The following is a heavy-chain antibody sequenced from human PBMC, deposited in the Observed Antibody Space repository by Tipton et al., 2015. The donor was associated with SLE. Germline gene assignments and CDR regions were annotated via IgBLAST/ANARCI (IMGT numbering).Heavy chain of an antibody. Sequence: TLSLTCAVSGGSISSGGYSWSWIRQPPGKGLEWIGYIYHSGSTYYNPSLKSRVTISVDTSKNQFSLKLSSVTAADTAVYYCARDLGYKAFDIWGQGTMVTVSS. D-gene: IGHD5-18*01. CDR2: IYHSGST. CDR3: ARDLGYKAFDI. V-gene: IGHV4-30-2*01. J-gene: IGHJ3*02. CDR1: GGSISSGGYS.